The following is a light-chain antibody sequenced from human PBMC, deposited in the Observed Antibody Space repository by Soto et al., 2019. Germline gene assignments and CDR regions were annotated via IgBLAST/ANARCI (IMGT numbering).Light chain of an antibody. CDR1: QGFSGY. J-gene: IGKJ5*01. V-gene: IGKV1-9*01. CDR2: ATS. Sequence: DIQLTQSPSFLSASIGDTVTITCRASQGFSGYLAWYQQKPGKAPNLLIYATSSLQSGVPSRFSGSGSGTEFILTITSLQPEDFATYCCQQLNSYPVTFGQGTRLEI. CDR3: QQLNSYPVT.